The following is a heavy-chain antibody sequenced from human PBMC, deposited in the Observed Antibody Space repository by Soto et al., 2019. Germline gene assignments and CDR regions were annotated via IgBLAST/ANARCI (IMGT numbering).Heavy chain of an antibody. Sequence: EVQLVESGGDLVQPGGSLRLSCAASGFTFTGHWMHWVRQVPGKGLVWVARINTEGDSTNYADSVKGRFTISRDSATNTGYLEMNGLGVDHTSGYFWAREAGYCSTTSCYRRAFDTWGQGTMVTVSS. J-gene: IGHJ3*02. CDR3: AREAGYCSTTSCYRRAFDT. V-gene: IGHV3-74*01. CDR1: GFTFTGHW. CDR2: INTEGDST. D-gene: IGHD2-2*01.